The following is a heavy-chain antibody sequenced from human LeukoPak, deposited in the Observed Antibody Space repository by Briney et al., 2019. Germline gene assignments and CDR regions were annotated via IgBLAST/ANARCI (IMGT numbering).Heavy chain of an antibody. CDR3: AKDLDYYDSSGYYYPEPFDY. D-gene: IGHD3-22*01. CDR1: GFTFSSYW. J-gene: IGHJ4*02. Sequence: GSLRLSCPASGFTFSSYWMSWVRQAPGKGLEWVAFIRYDGSNKYYADSVKGRFTISRDNSKNTLYLQMNSLRAEDTAVYYCAKDLDYYDSSGYYYPEPFDYWGQGTLVTVSS. V-gene: IGHV3-30*02. CDR2: IRYDGSNK.